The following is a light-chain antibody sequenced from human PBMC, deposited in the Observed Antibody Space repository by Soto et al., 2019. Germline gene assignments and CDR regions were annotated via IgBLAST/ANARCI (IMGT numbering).Light chain of an antibody. CDR2: GAS. J-gene: IGKJ1*01. V-gene: IGKV3-15*01. CDR1: QSVSSN. Sequence: EIVMTQSPATLSVSPGERATLSCRASQSVSSNLAWYQQKPGQAPRLLIYGASTRATGIPARFSGSGSGTAFTLTISNLQSEDFAVYYCQQYNNRPPWTFGQGTKVDIK. CDR3: QQYNNRPPWT.